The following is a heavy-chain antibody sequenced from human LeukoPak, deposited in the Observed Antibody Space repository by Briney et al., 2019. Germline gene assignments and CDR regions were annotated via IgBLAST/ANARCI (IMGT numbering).Heavy chain of an antibody. V-gene: IGHV4-30-4*01. CDR2: IYYSGST. D-gene: IGHD2-15*01. CDR3: ARDRGGVAGKIDY. CDR1: GGSISSGDYY. Sequence: KSSETLSLTCTVSGGSISSGDYYWSWIRQPPGKGLEWIGYIYYSGSTYYNPSLKSRVTISVDRSKNQFSLKLSSVTAADTAVYYCARDRGGVAGKIDYWGQGTLVTVSS. J-gene: IGHJ4*02.